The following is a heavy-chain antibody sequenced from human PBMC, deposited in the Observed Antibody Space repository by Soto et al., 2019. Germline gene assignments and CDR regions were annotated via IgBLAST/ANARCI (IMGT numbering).Heavy chain of an antibody. CDR2: INPNSGGT. CDR3: AREGDGYKNNWFDP. J-gene: IGHJ5*02. D-gene: IGHD5-12*01. V-gene: IGHV1-2*02. CDR1: GYTFTGYY. Sequence: ASVKVSCKASGYTFTGYYMHWVRQAPGQGLEWMGWINPNSGGTNYAQKFQGRVTMTRDTSISTAYMELSRLRSDDTAVYYCAREGDGYKNNWFDPWGQGTLVTVSS.